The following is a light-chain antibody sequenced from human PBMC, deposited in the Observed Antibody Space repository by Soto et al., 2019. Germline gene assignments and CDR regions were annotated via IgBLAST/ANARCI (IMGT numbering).Light chain of an antibody. Sequence: SAVSQPASVSGSPGQSFPFYCTGTSSDVGGYNYVSWYQQHPGKAPKLMIYDVSNRPSGVSNRFSGSKSGNTASLTISGLQAEDEADYYCSSYTSSSTRVFGTGTKVTV. V-gene: IGLV2-14*01. CDR1: SSDVGGYNY. CDR2: DVS. CDR3: SSYTSSSTRV. J-gene: IGLJ1*01.